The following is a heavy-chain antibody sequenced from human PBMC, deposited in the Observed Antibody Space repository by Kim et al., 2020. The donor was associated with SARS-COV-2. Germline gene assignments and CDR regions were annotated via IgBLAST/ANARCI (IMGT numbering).Heavy chain of an antibody. CDR2: ISWNSGSI. D-gene: IGHD3-10*01. J-gene: IGHJ6*02. CDR1: GFTFDDYA. Sequence: GGSLRLSCAASGFTFDDYAMHWVRQAPGKGLEWVSGISWNSGSIGYADSVKGRFTISRDNAKNSLYLQMNSLRAEDTALYYCAKDRGSGSYRNLPRTYYYYYGMDVWGQGTTVTVSS. CDR3: AKDRGSGSYRNLPRTYYYYYGMDV. V-gene: IGHV3-9*01.